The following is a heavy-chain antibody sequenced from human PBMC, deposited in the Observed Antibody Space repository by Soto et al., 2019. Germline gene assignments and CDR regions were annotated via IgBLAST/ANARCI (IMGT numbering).Heavy chain of an antibody. CDR3: ARSPRYRSSGRGGRYYMDV. CDR1: GGTFSSYT. J-gene: IGHJ6*03. V-gene: IGHV1-69*02. D-gene: IGHD6-13*01. CDR2: LIPILGIA. Sequence: QVQLVQSGAEVKKPGYSVKVSCKASGGTFSSYTISWVRQAPGQGLEWMGRLIPILGIANYAQKFQGRVTITADKSTSTAYMKLSSLRSEDTAVNYCARSPRYRSSGRGGRYYMDVCGKGSTVPVSS.